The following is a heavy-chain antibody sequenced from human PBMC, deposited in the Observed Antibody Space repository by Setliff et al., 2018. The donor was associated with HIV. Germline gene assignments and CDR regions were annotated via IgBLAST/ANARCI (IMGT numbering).Heavy chain of an antibody. CDR1: GFTFSTYS. CDR2: ISSSSRSK. J-gene: IGHJ4*02. Sequence: PGGSLRLSCEASGFTFSTYSMNWVRQAPGKGLEWVSSISSSSRSKYYADSVKGRFTISRDNSKSMLYLQMNSLRVEDTAMYYCARSPYGDYGLDYWGQGTLVTVSS. CDR3: ARSPYGDYGLDY. D-gene: IGHD4-17*01. V-gene: IGHV3-21*01.